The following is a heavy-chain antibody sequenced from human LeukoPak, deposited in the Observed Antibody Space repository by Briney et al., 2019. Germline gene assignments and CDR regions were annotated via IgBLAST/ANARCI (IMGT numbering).Heavy chain of an antibody. J-gene: IGHJ4*02. CDR2: IYTSGST. V-gene: IGHV4-4*07. CDR1: GGSISSYY. CDR3: ARAGGYYDSSGYGIDY. Sequence: SETLPHTFTVSGGSISSYYWSWIRQPAGKGLEWIGRIYTSGSTNYNPSLKSRVTMSVDTSKNQFSLKLSSVTAADTAVYYCARAGGYYDSSGYGIDYWGQGTLVTVSS. D-gene: IGHD3-22*01.